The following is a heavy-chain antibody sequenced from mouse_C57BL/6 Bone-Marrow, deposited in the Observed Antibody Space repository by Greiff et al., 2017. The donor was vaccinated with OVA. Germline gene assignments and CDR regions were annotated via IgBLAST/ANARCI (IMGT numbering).Heavy chain of an antibody. V-gene: IGHV3-6*01. J-gene: IGHJ2*01. Sequence: VQLKESGPGLVKPSQSLSLTCSVTGYSITSGYYWNWIRQFPGNKLEWMGYISYDGSNNYNPSLKNRISITRDTSKNQFFLKLNSVTTEDTATYYCARDIYGNYGGFGYWGQGTTLTVSS. CDR3: ARDIYGNYGGFGY. D-gene: IGHD2-1*01. CDR2: ISYDGSN. CDR1: GYSITSGYY.